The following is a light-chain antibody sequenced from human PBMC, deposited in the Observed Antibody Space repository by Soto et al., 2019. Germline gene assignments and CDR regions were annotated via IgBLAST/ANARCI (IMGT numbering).Light chain of an antibody. Sequence: EIVLTQSPGTLSLSPGERDTLSCRASQSVSSSYLAWYQQKPGQAPRLLIYGASSRATGIPDRFSGSGSGRDFTLTISRLEPEDFAVYYCQQYGSSPPTFGQGTKVEIK. CDR2: GAS. CDR1: QSVSSSY. V-gene: IGKV3-20*01. CDR3: QQYGSSPPT. J-gene: IGKJ1*01.